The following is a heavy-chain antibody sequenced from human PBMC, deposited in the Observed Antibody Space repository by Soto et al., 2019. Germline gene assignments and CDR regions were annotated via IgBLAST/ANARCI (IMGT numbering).Heavy chain of an antibody. D-gene: IGHD3-10*01. Sequence: QVQLVQSGAEVKKPGASVKVSCKASGYKFINQYMHWVRQAPGVGLEWMGIINPNGGGTDYAQKFQDRVTMTTDTYMNTVHMEPSSLSSEHTAVYFCARDSSASATSYSFDNWGQGTLVSVSP. CDR1: GYKFINQY. V-gene: IGHV1-46*01. CDR3: ARDSSASATSYSFDN. CDR2: INPNGGGT. J-gene: IGHJ4*02.